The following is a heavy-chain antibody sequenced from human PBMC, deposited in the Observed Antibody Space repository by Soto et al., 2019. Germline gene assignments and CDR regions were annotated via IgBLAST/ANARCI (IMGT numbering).Heavy chain of an antibody. CDR2: INSDGSST. CDR1: GFTFSSYW. D-gene: IGHD6-19*01. Sequence: PGGSLRLSCAASGFTFSSYWMHWVRQAPGKGLVWVSRINSDGSSTSYADSVKGRFTISRDNAKNTLYLQMNSLRAEDTAVYYCARDAGIAVAGSYYFDYWGQGTLVTVYS. V-gene: IGHV3-74*01. CDR3: ARDAGIAVAGSYYFDY. J-gene: IGHJ4*02.